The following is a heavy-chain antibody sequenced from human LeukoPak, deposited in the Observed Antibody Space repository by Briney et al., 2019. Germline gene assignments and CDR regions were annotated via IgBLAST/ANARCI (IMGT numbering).Heavy chain of an antibody. CDR1: GFTFSDYG. CDR2: IWYDGSKK. CDR3: ARAHSSSSTFDL. D-gene: IGHD6-6*01. Sequence: GRSLRLSCAASGFTFSDYGIHWVRQAPGQGLDWVALIWYDGSKKYYADSVKGRFTISRDNTKNTLYLQLNSLRADDTAVYYCARAHSSSSTFDLWGQGTLVTVSS. J-gene: IGHJ4*02. V-gene: IGHV3-33*01.